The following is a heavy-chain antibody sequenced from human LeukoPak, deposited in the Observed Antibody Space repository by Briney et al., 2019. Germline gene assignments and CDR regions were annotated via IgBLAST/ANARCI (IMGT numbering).Heavy chain of an antibody. V-gene: IGHV3-21*01. D-gene: IGHD1-26*01. CDR3: ASEGVGASGGYYYYMDV. CDR2: ISSSSSYI. CDR1: GFTFRSYS. Sequence: GGSLRLSCAASGFTFRSYSMNWVRQAPGKGLEWVSSISSSSSYIYYADSVKGRFTISRDNAKNSLYLQMNSLRAEHTAVYYCASEGVGASGGYYYYMDVWGKGTTVTVSS. J-gene: IGHJ6*03.